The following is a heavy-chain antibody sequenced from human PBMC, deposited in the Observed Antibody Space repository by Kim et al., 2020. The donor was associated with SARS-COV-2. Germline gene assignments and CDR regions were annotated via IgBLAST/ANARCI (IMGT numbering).Heavy chain of an antibody. D-gene: IGHD6-19*01. Sequence: FQGRVTVTRDTSASTDYMELSSLRSEDTAVYYCARAPRVAGKHPAEYFQHWGQGTLVTVSS. V-gene: IGHV1-3*01. J-gene: IGHJ1*01. CDR3: ARAPRVAGKHPAEYFQH.